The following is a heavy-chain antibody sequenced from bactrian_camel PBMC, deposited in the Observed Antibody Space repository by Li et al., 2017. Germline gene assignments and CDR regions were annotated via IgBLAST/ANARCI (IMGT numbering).Heavy chain of an antibody. D-gene: IGHD1*01. V-gene: IGHV3S60*01. J-gene: IGHJ4*01. CDR3: SARYEFSCGDWLHGHGRNNI. CDR1: GYGLGYLC. CDR2: IDESGRT. Sequence: QVQLVESGGGSVQAGGSLRLSCAVSGYGLGYLCKGWFRQTPGKELERVAGIDESGRTSYAESVKGRFTISSDNDQTTLYLQMNSLKPEDTATYYCSARYEFSCGDWLHGHGRNNIWGQGTQVTVS.